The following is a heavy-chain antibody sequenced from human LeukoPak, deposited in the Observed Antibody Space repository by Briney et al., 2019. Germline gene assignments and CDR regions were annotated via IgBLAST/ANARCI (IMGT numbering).Heavy chain of an antibody. D-gene: IGHD3-22*01. CDR3: ARERSSGYYDFDY. CDR2: ISYDGSNK. Sequence: PGGSLRLSCAASGFTFSSYAMHWVRQAPGKGLEWLAVISYDGSNKYYADSVKGRFTISRDNSKNTLYMQMHSLRAEDTAVYYCARERSSGYYDFDYWGQGTLVTVSS. V-gene: IGHV3-30*04. J-gene: IGHJ4*02. CDR1: GFTFSSYA.